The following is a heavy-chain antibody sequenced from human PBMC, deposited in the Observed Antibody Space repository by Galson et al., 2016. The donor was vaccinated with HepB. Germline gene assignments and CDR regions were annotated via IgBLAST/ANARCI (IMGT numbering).Heavy chain of an antibody. D-gene: IGHD6-13*01. CDR3: AREMHVAAAAAFDF. CDR2: IWHDGSNK. V-gene: IGHV3-33*01. CDR1: EFTFSTYG. J-gene: IGHJ4*02. Sequence: SLRLSCAASEFTFSTYGMHWVRRAPGKGLEWVALIWHDGSNKYYADSVKGRFTISRDNPKNTLYLQMNSLKVEDTAVYYCAREMHVAAAAAFDFWGQGTLVTVSS.